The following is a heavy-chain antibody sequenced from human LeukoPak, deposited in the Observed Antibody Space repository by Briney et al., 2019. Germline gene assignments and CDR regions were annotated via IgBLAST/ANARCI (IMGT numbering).Heavy chain of an antibody. CDR2: IRYDGSNK. CDR1: GFTFSSYG. Sequence: GGSLRLSCAASGFTFSSYGMHWVRQAPGKGLEWVAFIRYDGSNKYYADSVKGRFTISRDNSKNTLYLQMNSLRAEDTAVYYCAKDFNSGSYYGRDAFDIWGQGTMVTVSS. J-gene: IGHJ3*02. V-gene: IGHV3-30*02. D-gene: IGHD1-26*01. CDR3: AKDFNSGSYYGRDAFDI.